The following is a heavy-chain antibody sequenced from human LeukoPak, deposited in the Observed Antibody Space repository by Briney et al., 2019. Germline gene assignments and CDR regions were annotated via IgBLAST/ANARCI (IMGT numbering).Heavy chain of an antibody. CDR1: GFTFSSYS. CDR3: ARRGAGGSYAWDY. J-gene: IGHJ4*02. D-gene: IGHD1-26*01. V-gene: IGHV3-48*04. CDR2: ISSSSSTI. Sequence: GGSLRLSCAASGFTFSSYSMNWVRQAPGKGLEWVSYISSSSSTIYYADSVKGRFTISRDNAKNSLYLQMNSLRAEDTAVYYCARRGAGGSYAWDYWGQGTLVTVSS.